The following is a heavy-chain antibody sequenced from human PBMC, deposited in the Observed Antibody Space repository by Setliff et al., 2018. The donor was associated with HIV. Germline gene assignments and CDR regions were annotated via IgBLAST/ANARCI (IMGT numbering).Heavy chain of an antibody. J-gene: IGHJ5*02. Sequence: SLRLSCAASGFTFSSYEMDWFRQAPGKGLEWVSYITGSSDTIYYADSVKGRVTISRDNAKNSLYLQMNSLRAEDTAVYYCARGPLSSSWYNWFDPWAREPWSPSPQ. CDR1: GFTFSSYE. CDR2: ITGSSDTI. CDR3: ARGPLSSSWYNWFDP. D-gene: IGHD6-13*01. V-gene: IGHV3-48*03.